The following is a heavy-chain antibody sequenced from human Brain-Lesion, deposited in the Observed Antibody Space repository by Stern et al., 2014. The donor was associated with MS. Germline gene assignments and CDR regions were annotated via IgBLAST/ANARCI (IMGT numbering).Heavy chain of an antibody. CDR2: INGVDDKT. J-gene: IGHJ4*02. CDR3: ARDDHRDSSGHYAPFDY. D-gene: IGHD3-22*01. CDR1: GYTFIRYA. Sequence: VQLVQSGAEVKKPGASVKVSCKASGYTFIRYAMQWVRQAPGQRLEWMGRINGVDDKTKYSHKFQGRVTITRDTSANTVYMELSNLRSEDTAVYYCARDDHRDSSGHYAPFDYWGQGTRVTVSS. V-gene: IGHV1-3*01.